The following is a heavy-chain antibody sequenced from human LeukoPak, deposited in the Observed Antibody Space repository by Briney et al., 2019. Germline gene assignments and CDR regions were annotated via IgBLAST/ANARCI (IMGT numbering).Heavy chain of an antibody. Sequence: SQTLSLTCTVSGGSISSGGYYWSWIRQHPGKGLEWIGYIYYSGSTYYNPSLKSRVTISVDTSKNQFSLKLSSVTAADTAVYYCARGGGTAMVPGAFDIWGQGTMVTVSS. V-gene: IGHV4-31*03. CDR1: GGSISSGGYY. J-gene: IGHJ3*02. CDR2: IYYSGST. CDR3: ARGGGTAMVPGAFDI. D-gene: IGHD5-18*01.